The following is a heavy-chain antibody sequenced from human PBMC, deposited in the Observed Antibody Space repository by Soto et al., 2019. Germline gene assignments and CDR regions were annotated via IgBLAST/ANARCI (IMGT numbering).Heavy chain of an antibody. V-gene: IGHV3-21*01. CDR2: IGSRSDI. J-gene: IGHJ6*02. CDR1: GFTFINYS. Sequence: WGSLRLSCVGSGFTFINYSINWVRHSPLKGLEWVSSIGSRSDIYYADSVKGRFTISRDNAENSVSLQMNSLRAEDTAVYYCAREYTAWPLAYGLDVWGQGTTVTVSS. CDR3: AREYTAWPLAYGLDV. D-gene: IGHD2-2*02.